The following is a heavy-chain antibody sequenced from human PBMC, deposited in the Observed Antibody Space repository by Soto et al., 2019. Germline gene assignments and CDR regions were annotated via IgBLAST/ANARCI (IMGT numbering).Heavy chain of an antibody. CDR3: ARVRVIYINCSDP. CDR2: IHYSGDA. D-gene: IGHD2-21*01. Sequence: QVQLQESGPGLVKPSETLSLTCTVSSGSVSSGSYHWSWIRQTPGQGLEWIGYIHYSGDANYNPSFKSRVTISVDTFQNQFSLKLYSVTAADTAVYYCARVRVIYINCSDPWGQGTLVTVSS. J-gene: IGHJ5*02. CDR1: SGSVSSGSYH. V-gene: IGHV4-61*01.